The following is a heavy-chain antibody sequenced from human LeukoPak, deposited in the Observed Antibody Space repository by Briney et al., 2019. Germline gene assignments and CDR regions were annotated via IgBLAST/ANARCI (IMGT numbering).Heavy chain of an antibody. V-gene: IGHV3-30*02. CDR2: IRYDGSNK. CDR3: ASRYSSSWYFVASDY. D-gene: IGHD6-13*01. CDR1: GFTFSSYG. J-gene: IGHJ4*02. Sequence: GGSLRLSCAASGFTFSSYGMHWVRQAPGKGLEWVAFIRYDGSNKYYADSVKGRFTISRDNSKNTLYLQMNSLRAEDTAVYYCASRYSSSWYFVASDYWGQGTLVTVSS.